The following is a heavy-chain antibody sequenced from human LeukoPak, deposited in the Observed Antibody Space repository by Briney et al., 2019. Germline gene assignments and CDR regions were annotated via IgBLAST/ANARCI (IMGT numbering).Heavy chain of an antibody. CDR3: ARGRGYSYGYYYYYMDV. V-gene: IGHV4-34*01. CDR1: GGSFSGYY. J-gene: IGHJ6*03. CDR2: INHSGST. Sequence: PSETLSLTCAVYGGSFSGYYWSWIRQPPGKGLEWIGEINHSGSTNYNPSLKSRVTISVDTSKSQFSLKLSSVTAADTAVYYCARGRGYSYGYYYYYMDVWGKGTTVTVSS. D-gene: IGHD5-18*01.